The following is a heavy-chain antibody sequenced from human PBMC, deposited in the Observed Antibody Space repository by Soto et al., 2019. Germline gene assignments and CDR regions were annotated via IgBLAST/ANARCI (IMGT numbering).Heavy chain of an antibody. J-gene: IGHJ2*01. Sequence: QVQLVESGGGVVQPGRSLRLSCAASGFTFSSYGMHWVRQAPGKGLEWVAVISYDGSNKYYADSVKGRFTISRDNSKNTLYLQMNILRAEDTAVYYCAKDWGNCSSTSCYWYFDLWGRGTLVTVSS. CDR3: AKDWGNCSSTSCYWYFDL. D-gene: IGHD2-2*01. CDR1: GFTFSSYG. CDR2: ISYDGSNK. V-gene: IGHV3-30*18.